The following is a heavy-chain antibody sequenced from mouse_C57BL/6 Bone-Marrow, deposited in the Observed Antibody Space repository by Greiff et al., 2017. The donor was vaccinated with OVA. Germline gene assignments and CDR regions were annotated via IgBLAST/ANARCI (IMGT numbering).Heavy chain of an antibody. D-gene: IGHD2-5*01. Sequence: VKLMESGAELARPGASVKLSCKASGYTFTSYGISWVKQRTGQGLEWIGEIYPRSGNTYYNEKFQGKATLTADKSSSTAYMELRSLTSEDSAVYCCATYYSNSVGGQGTTLTVAS. CDR3: ATYYSNSV. CDR1: GYTFTSYG. J-gene: IGHJ2*01. CDR2: IYPRSGNT. V-gene: IGHV1-81*01.